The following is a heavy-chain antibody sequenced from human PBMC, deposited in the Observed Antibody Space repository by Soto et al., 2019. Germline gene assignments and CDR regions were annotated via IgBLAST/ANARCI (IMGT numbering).Heavy chain of an antibody. CDR1: GGSISSYY. J-gene: IGHJ4*02. CDR3: ARSTRTRGGTRGADY. CDR2: IYYSGST. D-gene: IGHD3-10*01. V-gene: IGHV4-59*08. Sequence: SETLSLTCTVSGGSISSYYWSWIRQPPGKGLEWIGYIYYSGSTNYNPSLKSRVTISVDTSKNQFSLKLSSVTAADTAVYYCARSTRTRGGTRGADYWGQGTLVTVSS.